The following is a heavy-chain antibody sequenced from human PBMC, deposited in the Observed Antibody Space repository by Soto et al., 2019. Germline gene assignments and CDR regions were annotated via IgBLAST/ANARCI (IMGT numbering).Heavy chain of an antibody. CDR3: ATLRYSSGWGAFDI. Sequence: GGSLRLSCAASGFTFSSYAMHWVRQAPGKGLEWVAVISYDGSNKYYADSVKGRFTISRDNSKNTLYPQMNSLRAEDTAVYYCATLRYSSGWGAFDIWGQGTMVTVSS. CDR1: GFTFSSYA. CDR2: ISYDGSNK. J-gene: IGHJ3*02. V-gene: IGHV3-30-3*01. D-gene: IGHD6-19*01.